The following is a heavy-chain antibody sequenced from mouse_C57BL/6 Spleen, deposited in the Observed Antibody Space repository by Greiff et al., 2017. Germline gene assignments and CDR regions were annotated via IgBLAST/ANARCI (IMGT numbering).Heavy chain of an antibody. CDR1: GFTFSSYT. V-gene: IGHV5-9*01. CDR2: ISGGGGNT. D-gene: IGHD3-2*02. J-gene: IGHJ4*01. CDR3: ARQLRPTYAMDY. Sequence: DVMLVESGGGLVKPGGSLKLSCAASGFTFSSYTMSWVRQTPEKRLEWVATISGGGGNTYYPDSVKGRFTISRDNAKNTLYLQMSSLRSEDTALYYCARQLRPTYAMDYWGQGTSVTVSS.